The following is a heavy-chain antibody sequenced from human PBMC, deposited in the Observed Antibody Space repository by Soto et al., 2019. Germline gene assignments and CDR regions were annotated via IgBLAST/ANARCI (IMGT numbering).Heavy chain of an antibody. CDR2: IFHLGGA. CDR1: GGSIHSSYW. Sequence: QVQLQESGPGLVKPSGTLSLICDVSGGSIHSSYWWSWVRQPPGRRLEWIGEIFHLGGATYNPSFESRVTISVDKAKNQFYLKLTSLTAADSAIYFCARSFDYWGPGILVTVSS. CDR3: ARSFDY. V-gene: IGHV4-4*02. J-gene: IGHJ4*02.